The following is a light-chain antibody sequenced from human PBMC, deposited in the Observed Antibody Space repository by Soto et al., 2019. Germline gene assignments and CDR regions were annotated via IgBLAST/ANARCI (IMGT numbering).Light chain of an antibody. V-gene: IGKV1-39*01. Sequence: IQMTQSPSSLSASVGDRVTIICRASQSIGDYLNWYQQKPGKPPNLPIHAASSLHNGVPSRFSGSRSGTDFTLTITTLQPEDFATYYCQQSYSTPITFGQGTRLEIK. J-gene: IGKJ5*01. CDR2: AAS. CDR3: QQSYSTPIT. CDR1: QSIGDY.